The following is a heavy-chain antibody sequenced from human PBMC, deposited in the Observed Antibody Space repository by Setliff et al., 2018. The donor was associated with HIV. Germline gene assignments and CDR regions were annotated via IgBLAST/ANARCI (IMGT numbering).Heavy chain of an antibody. Sequence: ASVKVSCKASGYTFTSYGISWVRQAPGQGLEWMGWISAYNGNTNYAQKLQGRVTMTRDTSTSTVYMELSSLRSKDTAVYYCARQLSNSLDYWGQGTLVTVSS. CDR3: ARQLSNSLDY. D-gene: IGHD7-27*01. V-gene: IGHV1-18*01. CDR2: ISAYNGNT. J-gene: IGHJ4*02. CDR1: GYTFTSYG.